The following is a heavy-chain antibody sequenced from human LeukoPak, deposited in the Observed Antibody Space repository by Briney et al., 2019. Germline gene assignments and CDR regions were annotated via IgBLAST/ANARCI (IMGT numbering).Heavy chain of an antibody. V-gene: IGHV4-59*01. CDR1: GGSISSYY. Sequence: SETLSLTCTVSGGSISSYYWSWIRQPPGKGLEWIRYIYYSGSTNYNPSLKSRVTISVDTSKNQFSLKLSSVTAADTAVYYCARSGLYSYGFFYYYYGMDVWGQGTTVTVSS. CDR2: IYYSGST. CDR3: ARSGLYSYGFFYYYYGMDV. J-gene: IGHJ6*02. D-gene: IGHD5-18*01.